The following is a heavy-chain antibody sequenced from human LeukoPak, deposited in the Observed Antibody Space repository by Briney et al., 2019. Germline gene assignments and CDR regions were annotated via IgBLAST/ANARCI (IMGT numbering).Heavy chain of an antibody. CDR2: IDWNGSNS. CDR3: AKDRAAAGLNWYFDL. V-gene: IGHV3-43D*03. J-gene: IGHJ2*01. D-gene: IGHD6-13*01. CDR1: GFTFDDYA. Sequence: PGGSLRLSCAASGFTFDDYAMHWVRQAPGKGLEWVSLIDWNGSNSYYADSVKGRFTISRDNTKNSLYLQMNSLRAEDTAFYYCAKDRAAAGLNWYFDLWGRGTLVTVSS.